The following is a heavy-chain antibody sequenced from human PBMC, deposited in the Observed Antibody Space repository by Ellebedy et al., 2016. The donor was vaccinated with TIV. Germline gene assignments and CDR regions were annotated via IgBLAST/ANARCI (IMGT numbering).Heavy chain of an antibody. J-gene: IGHJ6*02. CDR1: GFTFSGSA. D-gene: IGHD3-3*01. V-gene: IGHV3-73*01. CDR3: IRREDFSSHGVGMDV. Sequence: GGSLRLSCAASGFTFSGSAMHWVRQASGKGLEWVGRIRSKPNSYATAYAASVKGRFTISRDDSKNTAYLQMNSLKTEDTAVYYCIRREDFSSHGVGMDVWGQGTTVTVSS. CDR2: IRSKPNSYAT.